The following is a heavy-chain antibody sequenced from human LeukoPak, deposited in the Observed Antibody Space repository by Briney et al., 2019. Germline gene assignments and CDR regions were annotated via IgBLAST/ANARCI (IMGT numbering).Heavy chain of an antibody. CDR2: ISGSGVST. CDR1: GIRFNSYA. V-gene: IGHV3-23*01. J-gene: IGHJ4*02. D-gene: IGHD1-7*01. CDR3: AKDERNWNYNLASQTYD. Sequence: GGSQRPSCAASGIRFNSYAMSLVPLAPGKGLERVSAISGSGVSTYYADSVKGRFTVSRDNSKNTLYLQMSSRRAEDTAVYYCAKDERNWNYNLASQTYDWGQGTLVTVSS.